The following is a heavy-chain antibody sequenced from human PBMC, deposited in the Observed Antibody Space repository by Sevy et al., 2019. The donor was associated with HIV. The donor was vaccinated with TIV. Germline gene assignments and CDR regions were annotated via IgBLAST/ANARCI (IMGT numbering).Heavy chain of an antibody. CDR1: GFTFSSYA. V-gene: IGHV3-23*01. CDR2: ISGSGGST. J-gene: IGHJ6*03. Sequence: GGSLRLSCAASGFTFSSYAMSWVRQAPGKGLEWVSAISGSGGSTYYANSVKGRFTISRDNSKNTRYLQMNSLRAEDTAVYYCAKDGRITMIVVAYYMDVWGKGTTVTVSS. D-gene: IGHD3-22*01. CDR3: AKDGRITMIVVAYYMDV.